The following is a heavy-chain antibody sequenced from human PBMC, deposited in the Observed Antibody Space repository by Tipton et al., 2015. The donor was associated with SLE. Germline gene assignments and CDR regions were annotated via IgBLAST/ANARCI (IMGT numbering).Heavy chain of an antibody. D-gene: IGHD3-22*01. CDR2: IIPIFGTA. J-gene: IGHJ4*02. Sequence: QLVQSGAEVKKPGASVKVSCKASGGTFSSYAVSWVRQAPGQGLEWMGGIIPIFGTANYAQKFQGRVTITADESTSTAYMELSSLRSEDTAVYYCARGRTYYYDSRVPFDYWGQGTLVTVSS. CDR1: GGTFSSYA. V-gene: IGHV1-69*13. CDR3: ARGRTYYYDSRVPFDY.